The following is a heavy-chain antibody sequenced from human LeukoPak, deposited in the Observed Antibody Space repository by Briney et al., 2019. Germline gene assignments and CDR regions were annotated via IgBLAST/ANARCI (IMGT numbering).Heavy chain of an antibody. V-gene: IGHV3-23*01. CDR2: IIGSVGST. D-gene: IGHD4-23*01. CDR1: GFTFSIAA. Sequence: GRSLRLSHAAAGFTFSIAAMSWVRHAPGNGLEWLSAIIGSVGSTYYADSVKGRFTISRDNSKDTLYLQINSLRAEDTAVYFCAKVQTTVVSPPDSWGQGTLVTVSS. J-gene: IGHJ4*02. CDR3: AKVQTTVVSPPDS.